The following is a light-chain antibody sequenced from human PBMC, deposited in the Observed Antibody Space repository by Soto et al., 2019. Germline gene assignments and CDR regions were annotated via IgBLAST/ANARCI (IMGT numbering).Light chain of an antibody. V-gene: IGKV1-5*03. Sequence: DIQMTQSPSTLSASVGDRVTITCRASQSISSWLAWYQQKPGKAPKLLIYKASSLESGVPSRFRGSGSGTEFPLTISSLQPDDFATYYCQQYNSYSYTFGQGTKLEIK. J-gene: IGKJ2*01. CDR2: KAS. CDR1: QSISSW. CDR3: QQYNSYSYT.